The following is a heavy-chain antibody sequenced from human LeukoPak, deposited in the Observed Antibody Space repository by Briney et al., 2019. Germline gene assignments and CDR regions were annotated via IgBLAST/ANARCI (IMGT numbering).Heavy chain of an antibody. Sequence: ASVKVSCKASGYTFTSYGISWVRQAPGQGLEWMGWISAYNGNTNYAQKLQGRVTMTTDTSTSTAYMELRSLRSDDTAVYYCARGRGYSSGYYSGPHHNWFDPWGQGTLVTVSS. D-gene: IGHD3-22*01. CDR3: ARGRGYSSGYYSGPHHNWFDP. V-gene: IGHV1-18*01. CDR1: GYTFTSYG. CDR2: ISAYNGNT. J-gene: IGHJ5*02.